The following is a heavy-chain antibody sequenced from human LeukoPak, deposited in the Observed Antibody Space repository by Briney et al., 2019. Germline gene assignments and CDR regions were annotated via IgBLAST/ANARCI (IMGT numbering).Heavy chain of an antibody. Sequence: GGSLRLSCAASGVTFSKYWMSWVRQAPGKGLEWVANIKSDGSTKHYTDPMKGRFTISRDNPKNSLYLRMNRLRAEDTAVYFWAREGPWFEEFLDYCRRG. V-gene: IGHV3-7*01. D-gene: IGHD3-10*01. J-gene: IGHJ4*02. CDR2: IKSDGSTK. CDR3: AREGPWFEEFLDY. CDR1: GVTFSKYW.